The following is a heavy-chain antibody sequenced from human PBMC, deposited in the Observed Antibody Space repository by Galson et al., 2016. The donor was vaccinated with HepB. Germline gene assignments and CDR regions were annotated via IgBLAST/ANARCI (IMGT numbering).Heavy chain of an antibody. J-gene: IGHJ4*02. V-gene: IGHV3-33*01. CDR3: ARDREYNFWSGYYPLKFFDY. D-gene: IGHD3-3*01. Sequence: SLRLSCAASGFTFSSYGMHWVRQVPGKGLEWVAIIWYDGSHKFYLDSVKGRFTISWDNSKSTLYLQMNSLRAEDTAVYYCARDREYNFWSGYYPLKFFDYWGQGTLVTVSS. CDR1: GFTFSSYG. CDR2: IWYDGSHK.